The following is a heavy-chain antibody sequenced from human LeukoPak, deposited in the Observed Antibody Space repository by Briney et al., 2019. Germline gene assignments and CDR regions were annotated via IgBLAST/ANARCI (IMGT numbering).Heavy chain of an antibody. CDR3: AKARIVVVPAAIFDY. CDR2: ISWNSGSI. Sequence: GGSRRLSCAASGFTFDDYAMHWVRQSPGNGLEWVSGISWNSGSIGYADSVKGRFTISRDNAKNSLYLQMNSLRAEDTALYYCAKARIVVVPAAIFDYWGQGTLVTVSS. V-gene: IGHV3-9*01. D-gene: IGHD2-2*01. CDR1: GFTFDDYA. J-gene: IGHJ4*02.